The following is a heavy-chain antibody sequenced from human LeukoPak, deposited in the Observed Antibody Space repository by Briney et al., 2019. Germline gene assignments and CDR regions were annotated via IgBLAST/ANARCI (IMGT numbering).Heavy chain of an antibody. J-gene: IGHJ4*02. CDR1: GNTFTGYY. CDR2: INPNSGGT. Sequence: GASVKVSCKASGNTFTGYYMHWLRQAPGQGLEWMGWINPNSGGTNYAQKFQGRVTMTRDMSISTAYMELSRLRSDDTAVYYCARGEHYDSSGYFIWGQGTLVTVSS. CDR3: ARGEHYDSSGYFI. D-gene: IGHD3-22*01. V-gene: IGHV1-2*02.